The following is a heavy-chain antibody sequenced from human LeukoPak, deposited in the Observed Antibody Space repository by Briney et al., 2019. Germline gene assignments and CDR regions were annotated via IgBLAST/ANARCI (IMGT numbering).Heavy chain of an antibody. J-gene: IGHJ6*03. V-gene: IGHV4-39*01. CDR3: ASKIVVVPAAVDYYMDV. CDR2: IYYSGST. Sequence: PSETLSLTCTVSGGSISSSSYYWGWIRQPPGKGLEWIGSIYYSGSTYYNPSLKSRVTISVDTSKNQFSLKLSSVTAADTAVYYCASKIVVVPAAVDYYMDVWGKGTTVTVSS. D-gene: IGHD2-2*01. CDR1: GGSISSSSYY.